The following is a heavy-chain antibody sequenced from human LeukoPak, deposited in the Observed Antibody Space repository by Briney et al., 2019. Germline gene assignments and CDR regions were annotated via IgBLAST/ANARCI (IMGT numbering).Heavy chain of an antibody. V-gene: IGHV4-39*07. CDR2: IYYSGST. Sequence: SETLSLTCNVSGASISNSTYYWGWIRQPPGKGLEWIGSIYYSGSTYCKPSLKSRLTISVDTSKNQFSLNLSSVTAADTAVYYCARVGCSGGSCYRLRYYMDVWGKGTTVTVSS. D-gene: IGHD2-15*01. CDR3: ARVGCSGGSCYRLRYYMDV. J-gene: IGHJ6*03. CDR1: GASISNSTYY.